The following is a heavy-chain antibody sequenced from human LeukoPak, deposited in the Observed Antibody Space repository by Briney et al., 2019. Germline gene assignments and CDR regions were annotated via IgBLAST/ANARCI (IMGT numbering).Heavy chain of an antibody. CDR2: IKPDGSGT. J-gene: IGHJ4*02. Sequence: PGGSLRLSCAASGFTFSNYWMHWVRQAPGKGLVWFSRIKPDGSGTSYVDSVKGRFTISRDNAKSTLYLQMNSLGAEDTAVYYCAKDAVYGSGSVDYWGQGALVTVSS. CDR1: GFTFSNYW. CDR3: AKDAVYGSGSVDY. D-gene: IGHD3-10*01. V-gene: IGHV3-74*01.